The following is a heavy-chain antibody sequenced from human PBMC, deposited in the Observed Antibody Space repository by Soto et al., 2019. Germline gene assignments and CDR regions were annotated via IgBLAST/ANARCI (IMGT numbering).Heavy chain of an antibody. V-gene: IGHV4-59*01. CDR1: GDSISSYY. D-gene: IGHD3-16*02. CDR2: IYYSGST. J-gene: IGHJ4*02. CDR3: ARTVIGGFDY. Sequence: QVKLQESGPGLVKPSETLSLTCTVSGDSISSYYWSWIRQPPGKGLEWIAYIYYSGSTNYNPSLKSRVAISGDTSKNQFSLKLSSVTAADTAVYYCARTVIGGFDYWGRGTLVTVSS.